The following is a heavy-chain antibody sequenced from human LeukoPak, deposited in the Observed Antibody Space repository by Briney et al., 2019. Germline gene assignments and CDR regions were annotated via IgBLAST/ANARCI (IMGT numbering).Heavy chain of an antibody. Sequence: PSRTLSLTCAVSGGSISSDGNSWSWIRQPPGKGLEWIGYIYHSGSTYYNPSLKSRVTISVDRSKNQFSLKLNSVTAADTAVYYCARSAMYYYDSSGPYYFDYWGQGTLVTVSS. D-gene: IGHD3-22*01. CDR1: GGSISSDGNS. CDR2: IYHSGST. J-gene: IGHJ4*02. CDR3: ARSAMYYYDSSGPYYFDY. V-gene: IGHV4-30-2*01.